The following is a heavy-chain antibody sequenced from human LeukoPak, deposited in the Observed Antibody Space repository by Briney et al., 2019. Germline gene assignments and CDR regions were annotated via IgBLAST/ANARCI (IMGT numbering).Heavy chain of an antibody. CDR3: ARDVVFGAADE. CDR2: IIPIFGTA. Sequence: ASVKVSCKASGYTFTSYGISWVRQAPGQGLEWMGGIIPIFGTANYAQKFQGRVTITADESTSTAYMELSSLRSEDTAVYYCARDVVFGAADEWGQGTLVTVSS. J-gene: IGHJ4*02. V-gene: IGHV1-69*13. D-gene: IGHD4/OR15-4a*01. CDR1: GYTFTSYG.